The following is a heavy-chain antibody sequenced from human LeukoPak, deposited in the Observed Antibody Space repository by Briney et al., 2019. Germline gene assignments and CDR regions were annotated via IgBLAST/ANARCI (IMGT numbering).Heavy chain of an antibody. V-gene: IGHV4-59*01. CDR3: ARAAYYMDV. CDR2: IYYSGST. Sequence: SETLSLTCTVSGGSISSYYWSWIRQPPGKGLEWIGYIYYSGSTNYNPSLKSRVTISVDTSKNQFSLKLSSVTAADTAVYYCARAAYYMDVWGKGTTVTVS. CDR1: GGSISSYY. J-gene: IGHJ6*03.